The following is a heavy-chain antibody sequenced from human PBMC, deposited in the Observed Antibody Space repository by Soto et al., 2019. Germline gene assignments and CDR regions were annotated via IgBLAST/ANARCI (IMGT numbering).Heavy chain of an antibody. J-gene: IGHJ6*02. CDR1: GFTFSSYW. D-gene: IGHD5-12*01. V-gene: IGHV3-7*05. CDR2: IKQDGSEK. CDR3: ARDAYLVEMATITDYYYGMDV. Sequence: EVQLVESGGGLVQPGGSLRLSCAASGFTFSSYWMSWVRQAPGKGLEWVANIKQDGSEKYYVDSVKGRFTISRDNAKNSLYLQMNSLRAEDTAVYYCARDAYLVEMATITDYYYGMDVWGQGTTVTVSS.